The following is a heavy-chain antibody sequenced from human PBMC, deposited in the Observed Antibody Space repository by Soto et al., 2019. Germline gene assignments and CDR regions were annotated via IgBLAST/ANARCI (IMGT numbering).Heavy chain of an antibody. CDR3: ARVSGHVYATLHGPFDY. CDR1: EFTFNRHA. CDR2: LSHDGRIQ. Sequence: QVQLVESGGGVVQPGRSLRLSCAASEFTFNRHAMHWVRQAPGKGLEWVAVLSHDGRIQYYADSVKGRFTISRDNSMNTLELQMNSLRAEDTAIYFCARVSGHVYATLHGPFDYWGQGTLVTVSS. V-gene: IGHV3-30*04. D-gene: IGHD2-8*01. J-gene: IGHJ4*02.